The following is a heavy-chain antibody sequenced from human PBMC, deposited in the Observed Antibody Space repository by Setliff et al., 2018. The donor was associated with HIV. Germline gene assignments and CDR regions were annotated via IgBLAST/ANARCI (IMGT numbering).Heavy chain of an antibody. D-gene: IGHD6-19*01. J-gene: IGHJ6*02. V-gene: IGHV3-48*03. CDR2: ISSSGSTI. CDR3: ARGSRYSSGWYYYYGMDV. CDR1: GFTFSSYE. Sequence: GGSLRLSCAASGFTFSSYEMNWVRQAPGKGLEWVSYISSSGSTIYYADSVKGRFTISRDNAKNSLYLQMNSLRAEDTAVYYCARGSRYSSGWYYYYGMDVWGQGTTVTVSS.